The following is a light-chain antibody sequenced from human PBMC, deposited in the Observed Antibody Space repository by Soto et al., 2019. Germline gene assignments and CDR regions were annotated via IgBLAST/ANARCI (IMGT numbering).Light chain of an antibody. CDR1: SSDVGGYNY. Sequence: QSALTQPASVSGSPGQSITISCTGTSSDVGGYNYVSWYQHLPVTDPKLLIFGNKNRPSGVPDRFSGSKSGTSASLAITGLQAEEEEDYFCQSYDGGCGGLVFGGGTKLTVL. J-gene: IGLJ3*02. CDR2: GNK. V-gene: IGLV2-14*01. CDR3: QSYDGGCGGLV.